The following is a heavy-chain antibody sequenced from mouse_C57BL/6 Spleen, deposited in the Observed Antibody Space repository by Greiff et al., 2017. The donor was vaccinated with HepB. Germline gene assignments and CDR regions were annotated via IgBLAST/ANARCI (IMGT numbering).Heavy chain of an antibody. CDR2: IDPSDSYT. J-gene: IGHJ2*01. CDR1: GYTFTSYW. CDR3: ARGLYDGQPSFDY. V-gene: IGHV1-69*01. D-gene: IGHD2-3*01. Sequence: VQLQQPGAELVMPGASVKLSCKASGYTFTSYWMHWVKQRPGQGLEWIGEIDPSDSYTNYNQKFKGKSTVTVDKSSSTAYMQLSSLTSEDSAVYYCARGLYDGQPSFDYWGQGTTLTVSS.